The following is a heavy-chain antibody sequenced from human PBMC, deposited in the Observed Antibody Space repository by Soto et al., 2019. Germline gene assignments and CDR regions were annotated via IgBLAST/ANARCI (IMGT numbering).Heavy chain of an antibody. Sequence: QVQLVQSGAEVKKPGASVNVSCKASGYTFTSYYMHWVRQAHGKGLEWMGVINPSGTITTYAQKLQGRVTMTRDTSAGTLYMGLRSLRSEDTAVYYCARGTTVNGHNWFDSWGQGTLVTVSS. CDR3: ARGTTVNGHNWFDS. CDR2: INPSGTIT. D-gene: IGHD4-4*01. J-gene: IGHJ5*01. V-gene: IGHV1-46*03. CDR1: GYTFTSYY.